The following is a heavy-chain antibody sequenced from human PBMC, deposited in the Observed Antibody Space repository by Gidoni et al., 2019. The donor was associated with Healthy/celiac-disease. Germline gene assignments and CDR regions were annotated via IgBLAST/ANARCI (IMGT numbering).Heavy chain of an antibody. J-gene: IGHJ3*02. V-gene: IGHV3-33*01. D-gene: IGHD4-17*01. CDR1: GFTFSSYG. Sequence: QVRLVAYGGGVVQPGRSLRLYCAASGFTFSSYGMHGVRQAPGTGLEWLAVIWYYGSTKYYADSVKGRFTISRDNSKNTLYLQMNSLRAEDTALYYCARGRTKDYGDMTDDAFDIWGQGTMVTVSS. CDR2: IWYYGSTK. CDR3: ARGRTKDYGDMTDDAFDI.